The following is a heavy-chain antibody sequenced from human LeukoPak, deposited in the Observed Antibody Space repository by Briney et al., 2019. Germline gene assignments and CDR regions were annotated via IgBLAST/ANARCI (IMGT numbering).Heavy chain of an antibody. Sequence: TGGSLRLSCAASGFTFSSYSMNWVRQAPGKGLEWVSYISSSSSTIYYADSVKGRFTISRDNAKNSLYLQMNSLRAEDTAVYYCASRKTKSGSYLFDYWGQGTLVTVSS. CDR1: GFTFSSYS. CDR2: ISSSSSTI. V-gene: IGHV3-48*04. CDR3: ASRKTKSGSYLFDY. J-gene: IGHJ4*02. D-gene: IGHD1-26*01.